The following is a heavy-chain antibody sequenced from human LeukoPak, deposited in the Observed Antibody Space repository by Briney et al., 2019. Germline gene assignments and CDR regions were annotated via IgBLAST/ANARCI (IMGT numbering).Heavy chain of an antibody. J-gene: IGHJ6*03. CDR3: ARDSSRGAYYMDV. V-gene: IGHV1-46*01. Sequence: ASVKVSCKASGYTSTSYYMHWVRQAPGQGLEWMGIINPSGGSTSYAQKFQGRVTMTRDMSTSTVYMELSSLRSEDTAVYYCARDSSRGAYYMDVWGKGTTVTVSS. D-gene: IGHD3-10*01. CDR1: GYTSTSYY. CDR2: INPSGGST.